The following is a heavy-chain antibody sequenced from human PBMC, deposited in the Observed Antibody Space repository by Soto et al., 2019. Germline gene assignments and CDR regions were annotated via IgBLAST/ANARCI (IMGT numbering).Heavy chain of an antibody. Sequence: GGSLRLSCADSGFIASSSYISWVRQAREKGLGWVSVIYIGGDTYHADSVKGPFTVSRGNSKNTLYHKMNSLRAEDTAVYYCARNSYYDSNGIFYNYYYGMDLWGQGTTVTVS. V-gene: IGHV3-53*01. CDR2: IYIGGDT. CDR3: ARNSYYDSNGIFYNYYYGMDL. D-gene: IGHD3-22*01. CDR1: GFIASSSY. J-gene: IGHJ6*02.